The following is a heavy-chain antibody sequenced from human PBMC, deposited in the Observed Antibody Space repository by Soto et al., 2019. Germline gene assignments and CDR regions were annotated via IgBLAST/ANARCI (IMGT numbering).Heavy chain of an antibody. V-gene: IGHV4-39*01. J-gene: IGHJ3*02. D-gene: IGHD3-10*01. CDR2: INYSGHT. CDR1: GDSSSGGIFY. CDR3: TRQRAWYGEWAFDI. Sequence: QLQESGPGLVKPSETMSLTCTVSGDSSSGGIFYWGWMRQLPGKGLEWIGSINYSGHTYYNPSLKSRVTITVDPSRNQFSLDLSSVTAADSAGYYCTRQRAWYGEWAFDIWGQGTLVTVSS.